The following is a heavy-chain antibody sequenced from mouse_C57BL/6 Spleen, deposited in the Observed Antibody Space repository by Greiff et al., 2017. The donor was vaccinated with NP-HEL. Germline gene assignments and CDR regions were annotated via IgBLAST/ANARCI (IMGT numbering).Heavy chain of an antibody. Sequence: VQLQQSGAGLVKPGASVKLSCTASGYTFTSYAMSWVRQTPGKRLEWIGTISPSDGDTNYKEKFKGKATMTVDKANSKAYMQLSSLTSEDTAVYYCARACDCNGCCFAYWGQGTPVTVSA. CDR3: ARACDCNGCCFAY. D-gene: IGHD1-1*01. V-gene: IGHV1-53*01. CDR2: ISPSDGDT. CDR1: GYTFTSYA. J-gene: IGHJ3*01.